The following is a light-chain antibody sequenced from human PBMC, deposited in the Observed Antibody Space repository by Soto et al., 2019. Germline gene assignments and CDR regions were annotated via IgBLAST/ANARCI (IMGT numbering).Light chain of an antibody. J-gene: IGLJ2*01. CDR1: PSDIGAYNY. Sequence: QSALTQPASVSGSPGQSITISCSGTPSDIGAYNYVSWYQHLPGKAPEVIIYDVTNRPSGVSSRFSGSKSGTTASLTISGLQAEDEANYSCGSYTITSTLMIFGGGTKVTVL. CDR3: GSYTITSTLMI. V-gene: IGLV2-14*03. CDR2: DVT.